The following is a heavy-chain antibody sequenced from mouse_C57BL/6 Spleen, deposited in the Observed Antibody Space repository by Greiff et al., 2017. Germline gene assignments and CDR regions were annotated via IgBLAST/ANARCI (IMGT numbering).Heavy chain of an antibody. CDR2: INPSNGGT. CDR3: ARSRWGGGRQRRLPYFDC. Sequence: QVQLQQPGTELVKPGASVKLSCKASGYTFTSYWMPWVKQRPGQGLEWIGNINPSNGGTNYNETFKSKATLTVDKSSSTAYMQLSSLTSEDSAVYYCARSRWGGGRQRRLPYFDCWGQGTTLTVSS. CDR1: GYTFTSYW. J-gene: IGHJ2*01. V-gene: IGHV1-53*01. D-gene: IGHD3-2*02.